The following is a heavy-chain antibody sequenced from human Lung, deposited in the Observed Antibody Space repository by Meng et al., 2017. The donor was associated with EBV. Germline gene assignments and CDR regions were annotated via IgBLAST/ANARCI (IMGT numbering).Heavy chain of an antibody. Sequence: QWACPGLLKPSQTLSLTCTVSGGSISSGGYYWSWIRQHPGKGLEWIGYIYYSGSTYYNPSLKSRVTISVDTSKNQFSLKLSSVTAADTAVYYCARAVDTGYFDYWGQGTLVTVSS. CDR2: IYYSGST. V-gene: IGHV4-31*03. D-gene: IGHD5-18*01. J-gene: IGHJ4*02. CDR3: ARAVDTGYFDY. CDR1: GGSISSGGYY.